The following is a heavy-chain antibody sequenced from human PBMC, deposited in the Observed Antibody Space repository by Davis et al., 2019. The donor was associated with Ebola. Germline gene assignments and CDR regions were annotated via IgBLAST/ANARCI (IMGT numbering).Heavy chain of an antibody. Sequence: PGGSLRLSCVASGFTFDDFAMYWVRQTPGKGLEWVSGISWNSGSIDYADSVKGRFTISRDNAKNSLYLQMNNLRDEDTAFYYCVKDITATMIVASYFDSWGQGTLVTVSS. CDR3: VKDITATMIVASYFDS. J-gene: IGHJ4*02. D-gene: IGHD3-22*01. CDR1: GFTFDDFA. CDR2: ISWNSGSI. V-gene: IGHV3-9*01.